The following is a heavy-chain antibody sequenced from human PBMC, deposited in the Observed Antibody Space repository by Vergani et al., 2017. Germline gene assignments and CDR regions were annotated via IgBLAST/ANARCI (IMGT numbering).Heavy chain of an antibody. CDR1: GVSIGSNSYY. J-gene: IGHJ5*02. CDR2: IYYTGTT. D-gene: IGHD4/OR15-4a*01. CDR3: AGGNDHGTYNPPLDP. V-gene: IGHV4-39*01. Sequence: QLQLQESGPGLVKPSETLSLTCTVSGVSIGSNSYYWGWIRQPPGKGLEWIGTIYYTGTTYYNEAHKSRLTISVDTSKNQFSLRLNSVTAADTAVYYCAGGNDHGTYNPPLDPWGPGTRVTVSS.